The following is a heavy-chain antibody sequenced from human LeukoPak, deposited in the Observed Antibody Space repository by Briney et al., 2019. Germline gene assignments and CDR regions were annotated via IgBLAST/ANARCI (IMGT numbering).Heavy chain of an antibody. D-gene: IGHD3-10*01. CDR3: ARVTMVRGVILNYYYYYGMDV. CDR2: LYYRGSA. Sequence: SETLSLTCIVSGDSISSDYYYWAWIRQPPGKGLQWIGSLYYRGSAYYDPSLKSRVTISVDTSKNQFSLKLSSVTAADTAVYYCARVTMVRGVILNYYYYYGMDVWGQGTTVTVSS. J-gene: IGHJ6*02. V-gene: IGHV4-39*01. CDR1: GDSISSDYYY.